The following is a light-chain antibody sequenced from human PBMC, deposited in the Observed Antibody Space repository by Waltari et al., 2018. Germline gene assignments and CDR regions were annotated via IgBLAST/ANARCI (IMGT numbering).Light chain of an antibody. CDR2: GNS. CDR1: SPNVGAGHD. V-gene: IGLV1-40*01. J-gene: IGLJ2*01. CDR3: QSYDSSPSGVV. Sequence: QSVLTQPPSVSGAPGQRVTISCTGSSPNVGAGHDVHWYQQLPGTAPKLLLYGNSNRPSGVPDRFSASKSGTSASLAITGLQAEDEADYYCQSYDSSPSGVVFGGGTKLTVL.